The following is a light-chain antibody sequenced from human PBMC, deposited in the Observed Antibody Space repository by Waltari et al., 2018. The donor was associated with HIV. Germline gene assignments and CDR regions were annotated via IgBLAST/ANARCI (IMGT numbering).Light chain of an antibody. CDR3: QTWGTGIQV. V-gene: IGLV4-69*01. CDR1: SGHINYV. J-gene: IGLJ2*01. CDR2: LNSDGRH. Sequence: QVVLTQPPSASASLGASVKLTCTPSSGHINYVIAWHRQQPPKGPRFLMKLNSDGRHSKGDGIPDRFSGSSSGAERYLTISSLQSEDEADYCCQTWGTGIQVFGGGTRLTVL.